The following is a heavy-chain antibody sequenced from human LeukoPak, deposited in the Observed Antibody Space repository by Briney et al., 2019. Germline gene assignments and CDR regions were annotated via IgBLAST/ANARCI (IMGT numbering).Heavy chain of an antibody. CDR1: GYTFTGYY. CDR2: INPNSGGT. V-gene: IGHV1-2*02. J-gene: IGHJ3*02. CDR3: ARVNQYYYDSNGRAFDI. Sequence: EASVTVSCRASGYTFTGYYMHWVRQAPGQGLEWMGWINPNSGGTNYAQKFQGRVTMTRDTSISTAYMELSRLRSDDTAVYYCARVNQYYYDSNGRAFDIWGQGTMVTVSS. D-gene: IGHD3-22*01.